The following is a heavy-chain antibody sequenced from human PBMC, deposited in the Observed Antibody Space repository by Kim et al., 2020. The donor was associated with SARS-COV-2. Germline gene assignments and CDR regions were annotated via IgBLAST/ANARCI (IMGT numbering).Heavy chain of an antibody. CDR1: GGSISSSSYY. J-gene: IGHJ4*02. D-gene: IGHD6-19*01. CDR3: ARGYSSAWPYFDY. CDR2: SYYSGST. Sequence: SETLSLTCTVSGGSISSSSYYWGWIRQPPGKGLEGLEWIGSSYYSGSTYYNPSLKSPVTISGDTSKNQFSLKLTSVTAADTAVYYCARGYSSAWPYFDYWGQGTLVTVSS. V-gene: IGHV4-39*07.